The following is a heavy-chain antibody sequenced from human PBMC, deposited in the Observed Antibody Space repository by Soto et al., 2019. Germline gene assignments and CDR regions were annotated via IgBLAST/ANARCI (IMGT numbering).Heavy chain of an antibody. CDR1: GDSVSSNSAA. V-gene: IGHV6-1*01. CDR3: ARVSNYYDSSGYYVYFDY. D-gene: IGHD3-22*01. CDR2: TYYRSKWYN. Sequence: SQTLSLTCAISGDSVSSNSAAWNWIRQSPSRGLEWLGRTYYRSKWYNDYAVSVKSRITINPDTSKNQFSLQLNSVTPEDTAVYYCARVSNYYDSSGYYVYFDYWGQGTLVTVSS. J-gene: IGHJ4*02.